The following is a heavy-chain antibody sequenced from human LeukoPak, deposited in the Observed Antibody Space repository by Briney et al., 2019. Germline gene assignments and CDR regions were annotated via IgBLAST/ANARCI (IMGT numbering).Heavy chain of an antibody. CDR2: MNPNSGNT. CDR3: ARLGMVGATIPEGVDY. CDR1: GYTFTSYD. D-gene: IGHD1-26*01. Sequence: GASVKVSCKASGYTFTSYDINWVRQATGQGLEWMGWMNPNSGNTGYAQKFQGRVTITRNTSISTAYMELSSLRSEDTAVYYCARLGMVGATIPEGVDYWGQGTLVTVSS. V-gene: IGHV1-8*03. J-gene: IGHJ4*02.